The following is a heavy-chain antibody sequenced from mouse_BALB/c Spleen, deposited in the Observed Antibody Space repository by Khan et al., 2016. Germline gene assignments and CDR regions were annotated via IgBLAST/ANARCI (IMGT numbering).Heavy chain of an antibody. D-gene: IGHD1-2*01. CDR1: GFDFSRYW. V-gene: IGHV4-1*02. CDR2: INPDSSTK. J-gene: IGHJ3*01. CDR3: ARLHYYGWFAY. Sequence: EVKLLESGGGLVQPGGSLKLSCAASGFDFSRYWMSWVRQAPGKGLEWIGEINPDSSTKNYTPSLKDKFIISRDNAKNTLYLQMSKVRSEGTARYYGARLHYYGWFAYWGQGPLVTVSA.